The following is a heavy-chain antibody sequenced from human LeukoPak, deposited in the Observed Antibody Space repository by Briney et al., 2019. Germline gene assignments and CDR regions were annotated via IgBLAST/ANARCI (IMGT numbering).Heavy chain of an antibody. V-gene: IGHV1-8*01. CDR3: ARVVCSGGSCYWMGDY. CDR1: GYTFTSYD. Sequence: ASVKVSCKASGYTFTSYDINWVRQATGQGLEWMGWMNPNSGNTGYAQKFQGRVTMTRNTSISTAYMELSSLRSDDTAVYYCARVVCSGGSCYWMGDYWGQGTLVTVSS. CDR2: MNPNSGNT. J-gene: IGHJ4*02. D-gene: IGHD2-15*01.